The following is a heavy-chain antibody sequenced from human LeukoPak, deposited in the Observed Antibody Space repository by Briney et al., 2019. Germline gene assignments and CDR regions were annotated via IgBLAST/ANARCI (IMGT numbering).Heavy chain of an antibody. J-gene: IGHJ4*02. CDR1: GYTFTGYY. Sequence: ASVKVSCKASGYTFTGYYIHWVRQAPGQGLEWMGWIIPNSGATNYLQKFRGRVTMTRDTSISTAYVELSSLRSDDSAFYYCARASYSIPLDYWGQGTLVTVSS. V-gene: IGHV1-2*02. CDR2: IIPNSGAT. CDR3: ARASYSIPLDY. D-gene: IGHD6-13*01.